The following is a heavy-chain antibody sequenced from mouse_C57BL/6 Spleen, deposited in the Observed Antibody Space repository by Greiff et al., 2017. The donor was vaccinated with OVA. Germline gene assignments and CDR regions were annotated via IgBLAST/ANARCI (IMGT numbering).Heavy chain of an antibody. J-gene: IGHJ4*01. CDR3: ARSLAVVATEAMDY. V-gene: IGHV1-53*01. D-gene: IGHD1-1*01. CDR1: GYTFTSYW. CDR2: INPSNGGT. Sequence: QVHVKQSGTELVKPGASVKLSCKASGYTFTSYWMHWVKQRPGQGLEWIGNINPSNGGTNYNEKFKSKATLTVDKSSSTAYMQLSSLTSEDSAVYYCARSLAVVATEAMDYWGQGTSVTVSS.